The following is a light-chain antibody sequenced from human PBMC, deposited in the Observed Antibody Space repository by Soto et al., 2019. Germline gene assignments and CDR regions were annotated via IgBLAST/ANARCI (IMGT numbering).Light chain of an antibody. CDR2: DVS. CDR1: SSDVGGYNY. J-gene: IGLJ1*01. Sequence: QSVLTQPASVSGSPGQSITISCTGTSSDVGGYNYVSWYQQHPGKAPKLMIYDVSNRPSGVSNRFSGSKSGNTASLTISGLQAEDEADYYCSSYTSSSTPVFGTGTQLTVL. V-gene: IGLV2-14*01. CDR3: SSYTSSSTPV.